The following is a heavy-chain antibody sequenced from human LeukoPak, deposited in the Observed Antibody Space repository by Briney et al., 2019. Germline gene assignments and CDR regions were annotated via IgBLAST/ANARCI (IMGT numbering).Heavy chain of an antibody. J-gene: IGHJ3*02. D-gene: IGHD3-16*01. CDR3: ATYFAGAETFAI. CDR1: GNSITTYW. V-gene: IGHV5-51*01. CDR2: IFPGDSDT. Sequence: GESLKISCKASGNSITTYWIGWVRQKPGKGLEWMGLIFPGDSDTKYSPSFQGQVTISADKSISTAYLQWSSLKASDTAMYYCATYFAGAETFAIWGQGTMVTVSS.